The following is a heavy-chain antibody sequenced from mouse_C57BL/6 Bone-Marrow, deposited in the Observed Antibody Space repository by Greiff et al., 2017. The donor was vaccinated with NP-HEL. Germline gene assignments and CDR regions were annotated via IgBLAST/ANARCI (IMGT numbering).Heavy chain of an antibody. CDR1: GFTFSNYW. V-gene: IGHV6-3*01. J-gene: IGHJ3*01. Sequence: EVQLVESGGGLVQPGGSMKLSCVASGFTFSNYWMNWVRQSPEKGLEWVAQIRLKSDNYATHYAESVKGRFTISRDDSKSSVYLQMNNLRAEDTGIYYCTAGYSNYGGFAYWGQGTLVTVSA. CDR2: IRLKSDNYAT. D-gene: IGHD2-5*01. CDR3: TAGYSNYGGFAY.